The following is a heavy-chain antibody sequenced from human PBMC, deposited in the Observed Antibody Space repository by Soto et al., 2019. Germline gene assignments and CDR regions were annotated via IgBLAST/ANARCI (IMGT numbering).Heavy chain of an antibody. D-gene: IGHD5-18*01. Sequence: XVSLLLSCAASGFTFSSYGMHWVRQAPGKGLEWVAVISYDGSNKYYADSVKGRFTISRDNSKNTLYLQMNSLRAEDTAVYYCAKARGYSYGPLDYWGQGTLVTVSS. J-gene: IGHJ4*02. V-gene: IGHV3-30*18. CDR2: ISYDGSNK. CDR1: GFTFSSYG. CDR3: AKARGYSYGPLDY.